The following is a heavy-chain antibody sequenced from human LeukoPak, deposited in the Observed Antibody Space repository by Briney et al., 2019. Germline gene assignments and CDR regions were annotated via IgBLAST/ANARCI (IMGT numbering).Heavy chain of an antibody. D-gene: IGHD4-23*01. CDR3: ARESPFRWFDY. CDR1: GGSISSSNYY. J-gene: IGHJ4*02. V-gene: IGHV4-39*07. Sequence: EALSLTCTVSGGSISSSNYYWGWIRQPPGTGLEWIGSIYYSGSTYYNPSLKSRVTISVDTSKSQFSLKLSSVTAADTAVYYCARESPFRWFDYWGQGTLVTVSS. CDR2: IYYSGST.